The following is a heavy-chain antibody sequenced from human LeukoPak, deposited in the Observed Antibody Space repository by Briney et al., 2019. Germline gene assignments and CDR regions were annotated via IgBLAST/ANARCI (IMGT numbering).Heavy chain of an antibody. D-gene: IGHD2-2*01. CDR3: ARTRTVVPAASTNWFDP. CDR2: IYYSGST. CDR1: GGSISSGGYY. J-gene: IGHJ5*02. Sequence: PSQTLSLTCTVSGGSISSGGYYWSWIRQHPGKGLEWLGYIYYSGSTYYNPSLKSRVTISVDTSKNQFSLKLSSVTAADTAVYYCARTRTVVPAASTNWFDPWGQGTLVTVSS. V-gene: IGHV4-31*03.